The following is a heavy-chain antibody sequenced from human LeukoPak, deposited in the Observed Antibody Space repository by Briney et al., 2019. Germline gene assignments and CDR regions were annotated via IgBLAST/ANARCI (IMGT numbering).Heavy chain of an antibody. V-gene: IGHV1-69*13. CDR1: GCTFSCYA. CDR3: ARDIEEYGCNTDDAFDI. J-gene: IGHJ3*02. Sequence: GGSVKVTCQASGCTFSCYAFSGLRQAPGQGLAWMGGSIPIYGTANYAQKFQGRVTNTADESTSTAYMELRRLRSEDTAVYYCARDIEEYGCNTDDAFDIWGQGTMVTVSS. CDR2: SIPIYGTA. D-gene: IGHD4-23*01.